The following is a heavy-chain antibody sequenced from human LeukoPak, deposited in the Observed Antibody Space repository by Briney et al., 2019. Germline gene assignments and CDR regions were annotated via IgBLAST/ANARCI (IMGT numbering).Heavy chain of an antibody. V-gene: IGHV1-69*05. J-gene: IGHJ3*02. CDR2: IIPIFGTA. CDR3: ARDRNTNWGYASGVWAFDI. CDR1: GGTFSSYA. Sequence: GASVKVSCKASGGTFSSYAISWVRQAPGQGLEWMGGIIPIFGTANYAQKFQGRVTITTDESTSTAYMELSSLRSEDTAVYHCARDRNTNWGYASGVWAFDIWGQGTMVTVSS. D-gene: IGHD7-27*01.